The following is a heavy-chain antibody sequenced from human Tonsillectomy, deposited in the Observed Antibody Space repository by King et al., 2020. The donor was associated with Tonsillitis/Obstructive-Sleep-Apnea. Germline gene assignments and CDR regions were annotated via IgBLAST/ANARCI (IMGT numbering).Heavy chain of an antibody. CDR2: IKYDGSEK. V-gene: IGHV3-7*01. D-gene: IGHD6-6*01. CDR3: VRDGDSSSGAFDI. CDR1: GFTFSNYW. J-gene: IGHJ3*02. Sequence: VQLVESGGGLVQPGGSLRLSCAASGFTFSNYWMSWVRQAPGKGLEWVANIKYDGSEKYYVDSVKGRFTISRDNAKTSLYLQLNRLRGDDTAVYYCVRDGDSSSGAFDIWGQGTMVTVSS.